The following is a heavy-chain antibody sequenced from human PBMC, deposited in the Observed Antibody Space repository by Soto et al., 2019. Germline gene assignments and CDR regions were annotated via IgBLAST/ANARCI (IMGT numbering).Heavy chain of an antibody. J-gene: IGHJ4*02. CDR3: ARDLTRGSFDY. V-gene: IGHV1-18*01. CDR2: ISAYNGNT. D-gene: IGHD5-12*01. CDR1: GYTFTSSG. Sequence: ASVKVACKASGYTFTSSGISWVRQAPGQGLEWMGWISAYNGNTNYAQKLQGRVTMTTDTSTSTAYMELRSLRSDDTAVYYCARDLTRGSFDYWGQGTLVTVSS.